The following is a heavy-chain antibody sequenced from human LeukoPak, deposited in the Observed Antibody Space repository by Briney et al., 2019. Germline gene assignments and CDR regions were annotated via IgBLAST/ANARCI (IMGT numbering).Heavy chain of an antibody. CDR3: ARLWKRYSSSSPHYNWFDP. Sequence: SETLSLTCAVYGGSFSGYYWSWIRQPPGKGLEWIGEINHSGSTNYNPSLKSRVTISVDTSKNQFSLKLSSVTAADTAVYYCARLWKRYSSSSPHYNWFDPWGQGTLVTVSS. J-gene: IGHJ5*02. CDR2: INHSGST. D-gene: IGHD6-13*01. V-gene: IGHV4-34*01. CDR1: GGSFSGYY.